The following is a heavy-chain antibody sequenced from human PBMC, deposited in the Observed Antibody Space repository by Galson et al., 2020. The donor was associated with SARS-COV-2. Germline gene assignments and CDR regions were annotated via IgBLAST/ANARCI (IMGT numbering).Heavy chain of an antibody. Sequence: SETLSLTCTVSGGSISTTSYFWGWIRQPPGKGLEWIGTIYYTGTTYYNPSLRSRVTISVDTSKNQFSLKLNSLTAADTAVYYCARRGGTATTQHFDLWGRGTLVTVSS. J-gene: IGHJ2*01. V-gene: IGHV4-39*01. CDR2: IYYTGTT. CDR3: ARRGGTATTQHFDL. CDR1: GGSISTTSYF. D-gene: IGHD4-17*01.